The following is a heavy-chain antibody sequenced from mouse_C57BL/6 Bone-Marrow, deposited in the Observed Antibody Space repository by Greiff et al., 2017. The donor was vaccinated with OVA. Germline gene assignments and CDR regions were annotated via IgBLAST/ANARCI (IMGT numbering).Heavy chain of an antibody. Sequence: EVKLMESGPGLVKPSQSLSLTCSVTGYSITSGYYWNWIRQFPGNKLEWMGYISYDGSNNYNPSLKNRISITRDTSKNQFFLKLNSVTTEDTATYYCARGGFVTTVVESPYFDYWGQGTTLTVSS. V-gene: IGHV3-6*01. D-gene: IGHD1-1*01. CDR1: GYSITSGYY. J-gene: IGHJ2*01. CDR3: ARGGFVTTVVESPYFDY. CDR2: ISYDGSN.